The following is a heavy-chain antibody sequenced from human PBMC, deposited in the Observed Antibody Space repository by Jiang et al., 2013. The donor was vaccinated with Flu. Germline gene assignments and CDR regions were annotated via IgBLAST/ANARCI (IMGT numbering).Heavy chain of an antibody. D-gene: IGHD5-12*01. CDR2: IIPIFGIA. J-gene: IGHJ6*02. CDR3: ARDLIVATIYYYYGMEV. V-gene: IGHV1-69*01. Sequence: SGAEVKKPGSSVKVSCKASGGTFSSYAISWVRQAPGQGLEWMGGIIPIFGIANYAQKFQGRVTITADESTSTAYMELSSLRSEDTAVYYCARDLIVATIYYYYGMEVWGQGTTVTVSS. CDR1: GGTFSSYA.